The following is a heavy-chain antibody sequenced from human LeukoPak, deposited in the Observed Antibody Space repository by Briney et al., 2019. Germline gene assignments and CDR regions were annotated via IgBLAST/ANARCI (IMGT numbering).Heavy chain of an antibody. V-gene: IGHV4-30-2*01. J-gene: IGHJ4*02. D-gene: IGHD1-7*01. CDR3: ARTGTTGSY. CDR1: GGSISSGGYS. Sequence: SETLSLTCAVSGGSISSGGYSWSWIRQPPGKGLEWIGYIYHSGSTNYNPSLKSRVTISVDKSKNQFSLKLSSVTAADTAVYYCARTGTTGSYWGQGTLVTVSS. CDR2: IYHSGST.